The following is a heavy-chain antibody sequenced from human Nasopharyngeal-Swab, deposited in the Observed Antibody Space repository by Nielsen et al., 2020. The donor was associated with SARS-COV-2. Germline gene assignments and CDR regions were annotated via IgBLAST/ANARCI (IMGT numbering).Heavy chain of an antibody. CDR1: GGSISSGSYY. V-gene: IGHV4-61*02. J-gene: IGHJ6*02. D-gene: IGHD3-3*01. Sequence: SETLSLTCTVSGGSISSGSYYWSRLRQPAGKGLEWIGRIYTSGSTNYNPSLKSRVTISVDTSKNQFSLKLSSVTAADTAVYYCARSEVTYYYYYYGMDVWGQGTTVTVSS. CDR3: ARSEVTYYYYYYGMDV. CDR2: IYTSGST.